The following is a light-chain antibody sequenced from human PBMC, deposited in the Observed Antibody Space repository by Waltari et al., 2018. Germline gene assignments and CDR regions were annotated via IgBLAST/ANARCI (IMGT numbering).Light chain of an antibody. Sequence: VMSQSPVSLPVTLGQSASISCWSNQSLVFSDGITYLNWFHQRPGQSPSRLISKVSHRDAGVPDRFSGSGSDTTFALTIDKMEAEDVGIYYCMHTAKWPFTFGGGTKVEI. CDR2: KVS. V-gene: IGKV2-30*01. CDR1: QSLVFSDGITY. CDR3: MHTAKWPFT. J-gene: IGKJ4*01.